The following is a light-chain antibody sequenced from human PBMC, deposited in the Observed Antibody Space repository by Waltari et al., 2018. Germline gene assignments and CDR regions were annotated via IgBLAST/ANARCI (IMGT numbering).Light chain of an antibody. Sequence: DIVMTQSPDSLAVSLGERATINCKSSQSLLWSFNNNNYLAWYQQKPGQPPKLLIHWASTRESGVPDRFSDSGSGADFTLTISSLQAEDVAVYYCQQYYSTPPTFGQGTKLEIK. CDR3: QQYYSTPPT. CDR1: QSLLWSFNNNNY. V-gene: IGKV4-1*01. CDR2: WAS. J-gene: IGKJ2*01.